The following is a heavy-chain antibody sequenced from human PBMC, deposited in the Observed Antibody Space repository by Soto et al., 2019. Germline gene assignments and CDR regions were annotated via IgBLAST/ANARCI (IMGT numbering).Heavy chain of an antibody. D-gene: IGHD6-13*01. Sequence: PGGSLRLSCAASGFTFSSYWMHWVRQAPGKGPVWVSRINSDGSITSYADSVKGQFTISRDNAKNTLYLQVNSLRAEDTAVYYCARTSSSWYVSFDYWGQGTLVTVSS. J-gene: IGHJ4*02. CDR2: INSDGSIT. CDR1: GFTFSSYW. V-gene: IGHV3-74*01. CDR3: ARTSSSWYVSFDY.